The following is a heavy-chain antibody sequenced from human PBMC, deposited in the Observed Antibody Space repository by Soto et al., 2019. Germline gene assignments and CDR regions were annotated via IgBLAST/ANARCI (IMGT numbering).Heavy chain of an antibody. D-gene: IGHD7-27*01. CDR1: GFTFSSYG. J-gene: IGHJ3*02. CDR3: AKGLGHGGRGAFEI. V-gene: IGHV3-30*18. CDR2: ISYDGSNK. Sequence: QVQLVESGGGVVQPGRSLRLSCAASGFTFSSYGMHWVRQAPGKGLEWVALISYDGSNKYYADSVQGRFTISRDNSKNTLYLQMTSLRTEDTAVYYCAKGLGHGGRGAFEIWCQGTMVTVSS.